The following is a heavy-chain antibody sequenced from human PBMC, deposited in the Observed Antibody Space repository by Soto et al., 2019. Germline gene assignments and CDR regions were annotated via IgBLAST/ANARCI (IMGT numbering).Heavy chain of an antibody. CDR2: ISVSGGST. CDR1: LSISA. J-gene: IGHJ6*02. CDR3: AKGDLVVGGTIYGMDV. D-gene: IGHD2-21*01. V-gene: IGHV3-23*01. Sequence: GGSLTLSCAVSLSISAMTWVRWARRQGLEWVAGISVSGGSTSYTVSVKGRFTISRDNDKKTVYLHMKSLRAEDTAVYYCAKGDLVVGGTIYGMDVWGQGTTVTVSS.